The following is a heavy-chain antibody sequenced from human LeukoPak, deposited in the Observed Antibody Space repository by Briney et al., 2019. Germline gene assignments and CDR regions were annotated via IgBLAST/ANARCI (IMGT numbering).Heavy chain of an antibody. CDR3: AKDPAYYDILTGLDY. Sequence: KYYADSVKGRFTISRDNSKNTLYLQMNSLRAEDTAVYYCAKDPAYYDILTGLDYWGQGTLVTVSS. CDR2: K. D-gene: IGHD3-9*01. J-gene: IGHJ4*02. V-gene: IGHV3-30-3*02.